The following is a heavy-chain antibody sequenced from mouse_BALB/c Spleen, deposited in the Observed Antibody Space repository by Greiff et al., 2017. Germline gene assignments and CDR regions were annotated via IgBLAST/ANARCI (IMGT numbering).Heavy chain of an antibody. J-gene: IGHJ2*01. V-gene: IGHV1S56*01. CDR1: GYTFTSYY. D-gene: IGHD2-2*01. Sequence: VHLVESGPELVKPGASVRISCKASGYTFTSYYIHWVKQRPGQGLEWIGWIYPGNVNTKYNEKFKGKATLTADKSSSTAYMQLSSLTSEDSAVYFCAIYYGYYFDYWGQGTTLTVSS. CDR2: IYPGNVNT. CDR3: AIYYGYYFDY.